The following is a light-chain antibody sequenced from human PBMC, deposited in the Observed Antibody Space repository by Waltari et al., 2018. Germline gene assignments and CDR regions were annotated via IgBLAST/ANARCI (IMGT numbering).Light chain of an antibody. CDR3: QQYYTAPYT. Sequence: DIVMTQSPDSLAVSLGEKATINCKSNQSLLYNSNNKNYLAWDQQKPGQPLKLFFYWASSRESGVPDRFSGSGSGTDFTLTIGSLQAEDVAVYYCQQYYTAPYTFGQGTKLEIK. J-gene: IGKJ2*01. V-gene: IGKV4-1*01. CDR1: QSLLYNSNNKNY. CDR2: WAS.